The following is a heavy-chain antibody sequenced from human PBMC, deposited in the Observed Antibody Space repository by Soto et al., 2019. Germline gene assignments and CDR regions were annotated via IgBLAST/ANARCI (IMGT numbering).Heavy chain of an antibody. J-gene: IGHJ4*02. V-gene: IGHV1-69*02. CDR3: ARAPTGCSGNSCYRFAY. CDR2: IIPILGIT. CDR1: GDNFSYYT. D-gene: IGHD2-2*01. Sequence: QVHLVQSEAEVKKPGSSVRVSCKASGDNFSYYTISWVRQVPGQGLEWMGRIIPILGITNYAQKFQGRVSITADKSTITAYMELGSLKSEDTAVYFCARAPTGCSGNSCYRFAYWGQGTLVTVSS.